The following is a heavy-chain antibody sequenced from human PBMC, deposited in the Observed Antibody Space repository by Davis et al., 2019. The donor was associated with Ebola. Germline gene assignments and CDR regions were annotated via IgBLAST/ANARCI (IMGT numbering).Heavy chain of an antibody. D-gene: IGHD2-15*01. CDR3: ARTFCSGGTCSSRGFDY. CDR2: LNSDGSST. J-gene: IGHJ4*02. V-gene: IGHV3-74*01. Sequence: GESLKISCVASGFTFSNYWMHWVRQAPGKGLVWVSRLNSDGSSTTYADSVKGRFIISRDNAKNMLYLQMNSLRAEDTAVYYCARTFCSGGTCSSRGFDYWGQGTLVTVSS. CDR1: GFTFSNYW.